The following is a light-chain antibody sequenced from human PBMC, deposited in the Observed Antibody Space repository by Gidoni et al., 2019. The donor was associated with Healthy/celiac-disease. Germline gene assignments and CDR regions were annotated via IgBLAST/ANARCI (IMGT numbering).Light chain of an antibody. CDR1: QSVSSY. CDR3: QQRRNWPPIT. CDR2: DAS. Sequence: EIVLTQSPATLSLSPGERATPSCRASQSVSSYLAWYPQKPGPAPRPLIYDASNRATGIPARFSGSGSGTDFTLNISSLEPEDFAGYYCQQRRNWPPITFGQGTRLEIK. V-gene: IGKV3-11*01. J-gene: IGKJ5*01.